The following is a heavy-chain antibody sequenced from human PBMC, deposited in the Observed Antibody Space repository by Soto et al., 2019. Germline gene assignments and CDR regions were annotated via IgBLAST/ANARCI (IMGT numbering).Heavy chain of an antibody. D-gene: IGHD2-15*01. CDR3: ARFGGYCSGPSCLFDY. Sequence: EVQLVQSGAEVKKPGESLKISCKASGYIFITSWIGWVRQMPGKGLEWMGIIYPLDSSIKYDPFFQGRVTISADKSITTAYLQWSSLEASDTAMYYCARFGGYCSGPSCLFDYWGQGTLVTVSS. CDR2: IYPLDSSI. J-gene: IGHJ4*02. CDR1: GYIFITSW. V-gene: IGHV5-51*03.